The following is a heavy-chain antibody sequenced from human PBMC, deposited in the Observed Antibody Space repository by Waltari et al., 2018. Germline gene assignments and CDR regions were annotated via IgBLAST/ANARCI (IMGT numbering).Heavy chain of an antibody. V-gene: IGHV3-53*01. CDR3: ARQLDWYFDL. J-gene: IGHJ2*01. CDR2: IYSGGST. D-gene: IGHD6-6*01. Sequence: EVKLVESGGGLIKPGGSLSLSGPASGLTVSGNYMSWVRQAPGKGLEWVSVIYSGGSTYYADSVKGRFTISRDNSKNTLYLQMNSLRAEDTAVYYCARQLDWYFDLWGRGTLVTVSS. CDR1: GLTVSGNY.